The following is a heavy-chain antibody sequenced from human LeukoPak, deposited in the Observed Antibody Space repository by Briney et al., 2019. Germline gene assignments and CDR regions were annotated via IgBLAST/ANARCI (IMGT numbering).Heavy chain of an antibody. CDR2: IYPRDGST. D-gene: IGHD2-8*01. Sequence: ASVKVSCKASGYTFTSNYIHWVRQAPGQGLEWMGMIYPRDGSTSYAQKFQGRVTVTRDTSTSTACMELRSLRSDDTAVYYCASCHCTNGVCYGECEYFQHWGQGTLVTVSS. V-gene: IGHV1-46*01. CDR1: GYTFTSNY. J-gene: IGHJ1*01. CDR3: ASCHCTNGVCYGECEYFQH.